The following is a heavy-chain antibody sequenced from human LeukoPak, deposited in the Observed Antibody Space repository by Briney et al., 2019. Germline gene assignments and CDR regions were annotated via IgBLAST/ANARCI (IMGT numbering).Heavy chain of an antibody. V-gene: IGHV4-39*01. D-gene: IGHD5-18*01. CDR2: IHNSEST. J-gene: IGHJ4*02. CDR1: GGSISSGDYY. CDR3: ARQVTFGYAFAYYFDY. Sequence: SETLSLTCTVSGGSISSGDYYWGWIRQPPGKGLEWIGNIHNSESTYYNPSLKSRVTMSVDTSKNQFSLKLSSVTAADTAVYYCARQVTFGYAFAYYFDYWGQGSLVTVSS.